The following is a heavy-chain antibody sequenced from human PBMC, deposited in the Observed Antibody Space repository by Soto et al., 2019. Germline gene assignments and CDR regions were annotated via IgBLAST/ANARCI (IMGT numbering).Heavy chain of an antibody. V-gene: IGHV2-26*01. CDR2: IFSSDEK. D-gene: IGHD2-2*01. J-gene: IGHJ4*02. CDR1: GFSLSNPGLS. Sequence: QVTLKESGPVLVKATETLTLTCTVSGFSLSNPGLSVGWIRQPPGKALEWLAHIFSSDEKSYNPSLRGRLSISKDTSKSQVVLTMTNMDPVDTGTYYCARIPRSCTSNGCYVDYLGQGTLVTVSS. CDR3: ARIPRSCTSNGCYVDY.